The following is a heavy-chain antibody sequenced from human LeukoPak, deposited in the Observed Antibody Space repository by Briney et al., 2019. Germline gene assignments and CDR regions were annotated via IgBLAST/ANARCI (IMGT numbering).Heavy chain of an antibody. CDR1: GYSINSGFY. CDR2: IYHTGST. J-gene: IGHJ1*01. D-gene: IGHD3-16*01. CDR3: AREGAVATSAAIQD. V-gene: IGHV4-38-2*02. Sequence: PSETLSLTCAVSGYSINSGFYWSWIRQAPGMGLEYIGNIYHTGSTYYRPSLKSRVTISVDTAKNQFSLGLSSVTAADTAVYYCAREGAVATSAAIQDWGLGTLVTVSS.